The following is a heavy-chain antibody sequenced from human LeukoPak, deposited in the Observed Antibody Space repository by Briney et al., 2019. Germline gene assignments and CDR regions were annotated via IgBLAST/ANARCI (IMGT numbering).Heavy chain of an antibody. CDR1: GFTFSAYW. Sequence: PGGSLRLSCAASGFTFSAYWMHWVRQAPGKGLVWVSRIKSDGSDTSYADSVKGRFTISRDNAKNTLYLQMDSLRVEDTAVYYCARGSPKKRKEWLSNTGAFDIWGQGTMVTVSS. D-gene: IGHD3-3*01. CDR2: IKSDGSDT. CDR3: ARGSPKKRKEWLSNTGAFDI. V-gene: IGHV3-74*01. J-gene: IGHJ3*02.